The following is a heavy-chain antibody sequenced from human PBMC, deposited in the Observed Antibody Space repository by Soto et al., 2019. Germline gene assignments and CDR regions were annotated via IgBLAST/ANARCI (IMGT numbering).Heavy chain of an antibody. Sequence: EVQLVESGGDLVQPGGSLSLSCAASGFTFSGHWMHWVRPVPGTGLEWVSRINTDGGSSAYADSVKGRFTISRDNAKNTLYLQMNGLRAEDTAVYYCAREAGYCSRTSCYRRAFDTWGQGTTVTVSS. J-gene: IGHJ3*02. V-gene: IGHV3-74*03. CDR3: AREAGYCSRTSCYRRAFDT. CDR2: INTDGGSS. CDR1: GFTFSGHW. D-gene: IGHD2-2*02.